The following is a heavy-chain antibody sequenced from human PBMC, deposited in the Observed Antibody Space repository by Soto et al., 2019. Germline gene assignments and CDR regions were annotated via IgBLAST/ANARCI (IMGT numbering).Heavy chain of an antibody. CDR2: SISIFGTA. CDR1: GGTFSSYA. D-gene: IGHD3-9*01. CDR3: ASRNSRYYDILTGYNSLNWFDP. J-gene: IGHJ5*02. Sequence: SVKVSCKASGGTFSSYAISWARQATGQGLEWMGGSISIFGTANDSQKFQGRVTITADETTSTAYMELSSLRSEDTAVYYCASRNSRYYDILTGYNSLNWFDPWGQGTLVTVSS. V-gene: IGHV1-69*13.